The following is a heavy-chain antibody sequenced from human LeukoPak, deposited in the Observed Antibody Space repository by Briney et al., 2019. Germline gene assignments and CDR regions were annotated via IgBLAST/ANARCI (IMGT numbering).Heavy chain of an antibody. CDR1: GFTFSSYS. D-gene: IGHD3-22*01. CDR3: ARVPDYYDSSGHHFYGMDV. Sequence: GGPLRLSCAASGFTFSSYSMNWVRQAPGKGLEWVSSISSSSSYIYYADSVKGRFTISRDNAKNSLYLQMNSLRAEDTAVYYCARVPDYYDSSGHHFYGMDVWGQGTTVTVSS. J-gene: IGHJ6*02. V-gene: IGHV3-21*01. CDR2: ISSSSSYI.